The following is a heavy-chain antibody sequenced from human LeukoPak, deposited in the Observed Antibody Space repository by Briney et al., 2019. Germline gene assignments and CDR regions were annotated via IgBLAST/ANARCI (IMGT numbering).Heavy chain of an antibody. D-gene: IGHD3-22*01. CDR2: INPNSGGT. Sequence: ASVKVSCKASGYTFTGYYMHWVRQAPGQGPEWMGWINPNSGGTNYAQKFQGRVTMTRDTSISTAYMELSRLRSDDTAVYYCARVPIRRLYDSSGYYLDYWGQGTLVTVSS. J-gene: IGHJ4*02. CDR3: ARVPIRRLYDSSGYYLDY. CDR1: GYTFTGYY. V-gene: IGHV1-2*02.